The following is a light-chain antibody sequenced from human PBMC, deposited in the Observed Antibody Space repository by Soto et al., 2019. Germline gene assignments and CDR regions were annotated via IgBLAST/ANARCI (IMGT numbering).Light chain of an antibody. J-gene: IGKJ1*01. CDR3: QQSYSPPRT. V-gene: IGKV1-39*01. CDR2: AAS. CDR1: QSISSY. Sequence: DIQMTQSPSSLSASVGDRVTITCRASQSISSYLNWYQQKPGKAPNLLIYAASSLRSGVPYRFSGSGSGTDFTLTITNLQPEDFETYYCQQSYSPPRTLGQGTKVDIK.